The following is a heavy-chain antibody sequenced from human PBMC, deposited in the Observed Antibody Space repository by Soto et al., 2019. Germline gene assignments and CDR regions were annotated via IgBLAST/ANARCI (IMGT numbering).Heavy chain of an antibody. CDR2: IYWDEDK. J-gene: IGHJ4*02. CDR3: AHRVLRTVFGLVTTTAIYFDF. CDR1: GFSLTTSGVG. D-gene: IGHD3-3*01. V-gene: IGHV2-5*02. Sequence: QITLNESGPTQVKPRQTLTLTCTFYGFSLTTSGVGVGWIRQSPGKAPEWLALIYWDEDKRYSPSLKSRLTITKHPSKNPVVLTMADLDPADTATYYCAHRVLRTVFGLVTTTAIYFDFWGQGTPVAVSS.